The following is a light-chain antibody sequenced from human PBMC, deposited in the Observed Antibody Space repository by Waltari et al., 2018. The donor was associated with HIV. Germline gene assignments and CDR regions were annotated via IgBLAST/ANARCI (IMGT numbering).Light chain of an antibody. V-gene: IGKV3-20*01. CDR2: GAS. J-gene: IGKJ1*01. CDR3: QQFGSSQWT. CDR1: QSVSSTY. Sequence: ELVLTQSPGTLSLSPGERATLSCRASQSVSSTYLAWYQQKPGQPPRLLIYGASSRATGIPDRFSGSGSGTDFTLTISRLEPEDFAVYYCQQFGSSQWTFGQGTKVEIK.